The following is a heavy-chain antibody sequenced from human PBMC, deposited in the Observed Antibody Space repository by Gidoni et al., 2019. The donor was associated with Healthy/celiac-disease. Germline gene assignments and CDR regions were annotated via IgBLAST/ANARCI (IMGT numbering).Heavy chain of an antibody. CDR1: GGSISSSSYY. Sequence: QLQLQESGPGLVKPSETLSLTCTVSGGSISSSSYYWGWIRQPPGKGLEWIGSIYYSGSTYYNPSLKSRVTISVDTSKNQFSLKLSSVTAADTAVYYCARAYSSGWYDGNWFDPWGQGTLVTVSS. CDR3: ARAYSSGWYDGNWFDP. J-gene: IGHJ5*02. D-gene: IGHD6-19*01. CDR2: IYYSGST. V-gene: IGHV4-39*01.